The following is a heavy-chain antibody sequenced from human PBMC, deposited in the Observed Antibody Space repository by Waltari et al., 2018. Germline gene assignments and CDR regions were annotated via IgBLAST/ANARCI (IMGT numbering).Heavy chain of an antibody. CDR2: IFPSGST. V-gene: IGHV4-34*01. CDR1: GGSFSGYY. CDR3: ARGSDAYKGGNS. J-gene: IGHJ4*02. Sequence: QVQLQQWGAGLLKPSETLSLTCAVYGGSFSGYYCSWVRQSPGKGMEWIGEIFPSGSTNSNPSLKSRVTKSLDTSKNQLSLRLSSVTAADTAVYYCARGSDAYKGGNSWGQGTLVTVSS. D-gene: IGHD3-16*01.